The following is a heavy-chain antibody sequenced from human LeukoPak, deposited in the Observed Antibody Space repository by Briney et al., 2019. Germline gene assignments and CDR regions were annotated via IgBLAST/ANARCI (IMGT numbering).Heavy chain of an antibody. CDR2: IKQDGSEK. D-gene: IGHD1-1*01. CDR1: GFTFSSYW. V-gene: IGHV3-7*05. CDR3: ARPMNDLAGDTFDY. Sequence: GGSLRLSCAASGFTFSSYWMSWVRQAPGKGLEWVANIKQDGSEKYYVDSVKGRFTISRDNAKNSLYLQMNSLRAEDTAVYYCARPMNDLAGDTFDYWGQGTPVTVSS. J-gene: IGHJ4*02.